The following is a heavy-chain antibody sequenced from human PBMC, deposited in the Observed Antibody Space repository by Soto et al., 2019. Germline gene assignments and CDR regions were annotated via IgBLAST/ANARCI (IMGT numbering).Heavy chain of an antibody. CDR2: IYYSGST. D-gene: IGHD1-1*01. CDR1: GGSISSSSYY. V-gene: IGHV4-39*01. J-gene: IGHJ4*02. CDR3: ARHGTSSPARNLYYFDY. Sequence: KQSPTLSLTCTVSGGSISSSSYYWGWIRQPPGKGLEWIGRIYYSGSTYYNPSLKSRVTISVDTSKNQFSLKLSSVTAADTAVYYCARHGTSSPARNLYYFDYWGQGTLVTVSS.